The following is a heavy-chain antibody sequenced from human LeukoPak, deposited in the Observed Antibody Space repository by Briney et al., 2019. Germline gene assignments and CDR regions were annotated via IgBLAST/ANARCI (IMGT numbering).Heavy chain of an antibody. CDR1: GFTVSRNY. J-gene: IGHJ4*02. V-gene: IGHV3-74*01. D-gene: IGHD1-14*01. CDR3: ASRTGVY. CDR2: INTDGSST. Sequence: AGGSLRLSCAASGFTVSRNYMTWVRQAPGKGLVWVSRINTDGSSTNYADSVKGRFTISRDNAMNALYLQMNNLRAEDTAVYYCASRTGVYWGQGTLVSVSS.